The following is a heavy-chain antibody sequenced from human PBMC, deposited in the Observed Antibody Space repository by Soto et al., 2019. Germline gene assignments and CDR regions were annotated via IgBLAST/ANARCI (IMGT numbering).Heavy chain of an antibody. CDR2: INNGGGT. CDR3: ARADSDSSGWLYWFDP. V-gene: IGHV1-2*02. Sequence: ASVKVSCKASQYTFTNFYLHWVRQAPGQRPEWMGWINNGGGTIYAQKFQGRLTMTRDTSITTAYMELRRLSSDDTAFYYCARADSDSSGWLYWFDPWGLGTPVTVSS. CDR1: QYTFTNFY. J-gene: IGHJ5*02. D-gene: IGHD6-19*01.